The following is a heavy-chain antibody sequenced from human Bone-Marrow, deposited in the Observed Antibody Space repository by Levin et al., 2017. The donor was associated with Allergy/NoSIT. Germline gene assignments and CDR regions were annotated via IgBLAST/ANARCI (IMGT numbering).Heavy chain of an antibody. D-gene: IGHD2-8*01. CDR2: ITWKSGRT. CDR1: GFAFGDYA. Sequence: GGSLRLSCAASGFAFGDYAMHWVRQGPGTGLEWVAGITWKSGRTGYADSVQGRFTISRDDAKTFLYLQMDSLKVEDTALYFGKKHLYAGDFYFLAFASWGQGTPVTVSA. J-gene: IGHJ5*02. CDR3: KKHLYAGDFYFLAFAS. V-gene: IGHV3-9*01.